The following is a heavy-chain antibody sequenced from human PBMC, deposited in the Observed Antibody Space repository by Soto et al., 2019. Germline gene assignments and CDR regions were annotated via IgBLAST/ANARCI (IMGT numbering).Heavy chain of an antibody. Sequence: EVQLVESGGGVVRPGGSPRLSCAASGFTFDDYGMSWVRQAPGKGLEWVSGINWNGGSTGYADSVKGRFTIARDNAKNSLHLQMNSLRAEDTALYHCARGGGSGNNQRYYYMDVWGKGTTVTVSS. J-gene: IGHJ6*03. CDR1: GFTFDDYG. V-gene: IGHV3-20*01. CDR3: ARGGGSGNNQRYYYMDV. D-gene: IGHD3-10*01. CDR2: INWNGGST.